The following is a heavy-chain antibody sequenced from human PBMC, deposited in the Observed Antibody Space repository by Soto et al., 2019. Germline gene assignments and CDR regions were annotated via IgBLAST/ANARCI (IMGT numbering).Heavy chain of an antibody. V-gene: IGHV1-46*01. J-gene: IGHJ6*02. CDR1: GYTFTSYY. CDR3: AREGRMGSGNQIGMDV. D-gene: IGHD3-10*01. Sequence: SVKVSCQASGYTFTSYYMHWVRQAPVQGLEWMGIINPSGGSTSYAQKFQGRVTMTRDTSTSTVYMELSSLRSEDTAVYYCAREGRMGSGNQIGMDVWGQGTTVTVSS. CDR2: INPSGGST.